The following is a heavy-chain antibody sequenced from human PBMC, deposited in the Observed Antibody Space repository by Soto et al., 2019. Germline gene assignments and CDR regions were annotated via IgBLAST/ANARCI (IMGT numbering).Heavy chain of an antibody. V-gene: IGHV4-59*08. CDR1: GASSRSYY. D-gene: IGHD6-13*01. CDR2: IYYRGST. Sequence: PSETLSLTCAGSGASSRSYYWRWIRQPPGKGLEWIGYIYYRGSTQYNPSLERRVTMSIDTSKSHLSLNLSSVTAADTAIYYCAKHWGKPAPDDYWGQGTLVTVSS. CDR3: AKHWGKPAPDDY. J-gene: IGHJ4*02.